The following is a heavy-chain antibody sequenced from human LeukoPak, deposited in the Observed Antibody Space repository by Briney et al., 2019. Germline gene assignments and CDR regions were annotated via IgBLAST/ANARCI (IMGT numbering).Heavy chain of an antibody. V-gene: IGHV3-23*01. CDR3: AKGYCTNTGCSAGY. J-gene: IGHJ4*02. CDR2: IGRGGTT. CDR1: GFTFRSYA. D-gene: IGHD2-2*01. Sequence: GGSLRLSCAASGFTFRSYAMNWVRQAPGKGLEWVSAIGRGGTTYYADSVKGRFTISRDISRNTLYLQMNTLRAEDTALYYCAKGYCTNTGCSAGYWGQGTLVTVSS.